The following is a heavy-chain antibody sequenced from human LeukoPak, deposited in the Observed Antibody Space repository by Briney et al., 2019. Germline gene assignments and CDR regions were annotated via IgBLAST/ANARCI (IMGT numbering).Heavy chain of an antibody. CDR1: GGSISSYY. Sequence: PSETLSLTCTVSGGSISSYYWSWIRQPPGKGLEWIGYIYYSGSTNYNPSLKSRVTISVDTSKKQFSLKLSSVTAADTAVYYCAREYYYDSSGYYPPHAFDIWGQGTMVTVSS. V-gene: IGHV4-59*01. D-gene: IGHD3-22*01. CDR3: AREYYYDSSGYYPPHAFDI. J-gene: IGHJ3*02. CDR2: IYYSGST.